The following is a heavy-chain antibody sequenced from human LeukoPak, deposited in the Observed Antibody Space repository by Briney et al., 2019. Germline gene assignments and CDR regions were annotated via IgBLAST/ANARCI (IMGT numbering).Heavy chain of an antibody. CDR3: ARRQWLAPHDY. D-gene: IGHD6-19*01. J-gene: IGHJ4*02. CDR2: IYYSGST. V-gene: IGHV4-59*01. CDR1: GGSISSYY. Sequence: SETLSLTCTVSGGSISSYYWSWIRQPPGKGLEWIGYIYYSGSTNYNPSLKSRVTISVDTSKNQFSLKLSSVTAADTAVYFCARRQWLAPHDYWGQGTLVTVSS.